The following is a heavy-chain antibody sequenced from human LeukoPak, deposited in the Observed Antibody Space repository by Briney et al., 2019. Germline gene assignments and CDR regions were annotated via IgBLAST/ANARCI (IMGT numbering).Heavy chain of an antibody. V-gene: IGHV3-30*03. CDR1: GFTFSLYG. CDR3: ARTTSVTTKPVDY. Sequence: GRSLRLSCEAAGFTFSLYGIHWVRQAPGKGLEWVAVISHDGSNKDYADSVRGRLAISRDNSKNTVYLQVNSLRAEDTAVYYCARTTSVTTKPVDYWGQGTLVTVSS. CDR2: ISHDGSNK. J-gene: IGHJ4*02. D-gene: IGHD4-17*01.